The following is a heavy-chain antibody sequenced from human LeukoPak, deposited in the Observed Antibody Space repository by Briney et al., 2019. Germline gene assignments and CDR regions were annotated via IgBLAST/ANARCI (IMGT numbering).Heavy chain of an antibody. J-gene: IGHJ3*02. CDR1: GGSISSGGYY. V-gene: IGHV4-31*03. D-gene: IGHD3-22*01. CDR3: ARDLRPNYYDSSGYYRDAFDI. Sequence: PSETLSLTCTVSGGSISSGGYYWSWIRQHPGKGLEWIGYIYYSGSTYYNPSLKSRVTISVDTSKNQFSLKLSSVTAADTAVYYCARDLRPNYYDSSGYYRDAFDIWGQGTVVTVSS. CDR2: IYYSGST.